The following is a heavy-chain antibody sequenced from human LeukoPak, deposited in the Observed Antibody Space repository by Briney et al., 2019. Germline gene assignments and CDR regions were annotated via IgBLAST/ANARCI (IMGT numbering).Heavy chain of an antibody. J-gene: IGHJ4*02. Sequence: GGSLRLSCTASGFTFSIYGIHWVRQAPGKGLEWVAFIRHDRTDEYYADSVKGRFTISRDNSKNTLNLQMNSLRVEDTAVYYCARTTVTIDGFDYWGQGTLVTVSS. CDR3: ARTTVTIDGFDY. D-gene: IGHD4-17*01. V-gene: IGHV3-30*02. CDR1: GFTFSIYG. CDR2: IRHDRTDE.